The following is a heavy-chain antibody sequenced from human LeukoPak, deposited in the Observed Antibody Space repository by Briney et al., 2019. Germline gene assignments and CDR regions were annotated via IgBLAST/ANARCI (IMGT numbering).Heavy chain of an antibody. D-gene: IGHD3-16*01. CDR3: ARWGCGGKDY. J-gene: IGHJ4*02. CDR1: GFTFSSYS. Sequence: GGSLRLSCAASGFTFSSYSMNWVRQAPGKGLEWVSYISSSSSSTIYYADSVKGRFTISRDNAKNSLYLQMNSLRAEDTAVYYCARWGCGGKDYWGQGTLVTVSS. CDR2: ISSSSSSTI. V-gene: IGHV3-48*04.